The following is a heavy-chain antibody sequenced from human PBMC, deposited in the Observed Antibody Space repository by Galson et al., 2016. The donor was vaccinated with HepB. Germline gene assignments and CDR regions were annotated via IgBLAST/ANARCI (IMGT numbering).Heavy chain of an antibody. CDR1: GGSISSGDYY. V-gene: IGHV4-30-4*01. CDR3: ARRKYMVSHTAAYNWLDS. Sequence: TLSLTCTVSGGSISSGDYYWSWIRQPPGKGLEWIGYIYYSGSTDYNPSLKSRVTISVDTSKNQFSLKLTSVNAADTAVYCCARRKYMVSHTAAYNWLDSWGPGTLVTVSS. CDR2: IYYSGST. J-gene: IGHJ5*01. D-gene: IGHD3-10*01.